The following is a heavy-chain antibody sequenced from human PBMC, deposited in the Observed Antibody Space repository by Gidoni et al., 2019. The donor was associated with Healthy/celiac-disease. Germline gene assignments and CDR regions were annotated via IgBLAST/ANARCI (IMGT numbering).Heavy chain of an antibody. CDR3: ARGKGSAWFDP. J-gene: IGHJ5*02. Sequence: EVQLLQSGAQVQKPGHALKLTCKGSGYSFTSYWIGWVSQMPGKGLEWMGILYPGDSDTRYSPSFQGQVTISADKSISTAYLQWSSLKASDTAMYYCARGKGSAWFDPWGQGTLVTVSS. CDR2: LYPGDSDT. V-gene: IGHV5-51*01. CDR1: GYSFTSYW. D-gene: IGHD2-15*01.